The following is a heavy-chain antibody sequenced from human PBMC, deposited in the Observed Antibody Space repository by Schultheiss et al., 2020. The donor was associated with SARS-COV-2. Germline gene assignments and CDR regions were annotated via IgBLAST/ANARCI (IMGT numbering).Heavy chain of an antibody. CDR3: ARDGWRGAPDYLDY. CDR2: ISYEGGTQ. J-gene: IGHJ4*02. CDR1: GFTVSSYG. D-gene: IGHD3-3*01. Sequence: GGSLRLSCAASGFTVSSYGMHWVRQAPGAGLEWVAVISYEGGTQLYTESVKGRFTITRDDSKNAVYLQMNSLRYEDTAVYYCARDGWRGAPDYLDYWGQGTLVTVSS. V-gene: IGHV3-30*03.